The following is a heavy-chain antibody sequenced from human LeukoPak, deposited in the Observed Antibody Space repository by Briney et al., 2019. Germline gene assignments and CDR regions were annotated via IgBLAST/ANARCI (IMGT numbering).Heavy chain of an antibody. CDR3: ARKGAVAGTVDY. CDR1: GFTFSDYY. CDR2: IKGIGPTT. V-gene: IGHV3-11*04. Sequence: GGSLRLSCAASGFTFSDYYMSWIRQAPGKGLEWVSTIKGIGPTTYYADSLKGRFTISRDNAKNMLYLQMSSLRAEDTAVYYCARKGAVAGTVDYWGQGTLVTVSS. J-gene: IGHJ4*02. D-gene: IGHD6-19*01.